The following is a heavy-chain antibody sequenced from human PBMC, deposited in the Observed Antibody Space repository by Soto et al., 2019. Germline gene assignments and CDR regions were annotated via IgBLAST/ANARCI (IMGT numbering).Heavy chain of an antibody. J-gene: IGHJ6*02. Sequence: GVSLRLSCVASGFTFSSYGMHWVRQTPGKGLEWVAVVSYGGSNKYYADSVKGRFTISRDNSKNTLYLQMNSLRAEDTAVYYCAKDEYASGSPSYNHYYYYGMDVWGQGTTVTVSS. CDR2: VSYGGSNK. V-gene: IGHV3-30*18. D-gene: IGHD3-10*01. CDR3: AKDEYASGSPSYNHYYYYGMDV. CDR1: GFTFSSYG.